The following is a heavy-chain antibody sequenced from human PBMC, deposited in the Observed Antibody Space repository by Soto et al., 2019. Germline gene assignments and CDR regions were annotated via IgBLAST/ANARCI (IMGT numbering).Heavy chain of an antibody. CDR1: GYAFTTSA. J-gene: IGHJ5*02. CDR3: ARAAGRSKLLPYFFDP. CDR2: INPATGDT. Sequence: QIHLVQSGAEVRKPGASVRISCQASGYAFTTSAIHWVRQAPGQSLEWMGWINPATGDTKYSQNVRGRVTFALDTSATTAYIDLTCLASHDTAVYFCARAAGRSKLLPYFFDPWGQGTLVTVSS. D-gene: IGHD6-13*01. V-gene: IGHV1-3*01.